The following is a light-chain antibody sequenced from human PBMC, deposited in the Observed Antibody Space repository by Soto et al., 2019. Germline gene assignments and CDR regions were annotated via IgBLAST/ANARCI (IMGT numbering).Light chain of an antibody. CDR2: GAF. CDR1: QSVSGSY. CDR3: HQYGSSRA. J-gene: IGKJ1*01. Sequence: EIVLTQSPGTLSLSPGERATLSCRASQSVSGSYLAWYQHKPGQAPRLLIYGAFNRATGIPDRFSGSGSGADFTLTISRLEPEDFAVYYCHQYGSSRAFGQGTKVEIK. V-gene: IGKV3-20*01.